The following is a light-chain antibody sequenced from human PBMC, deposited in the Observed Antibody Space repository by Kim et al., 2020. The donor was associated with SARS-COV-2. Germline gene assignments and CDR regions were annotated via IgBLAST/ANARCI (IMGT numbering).Light chain of an antibody. J-gene: IGKJ4*02. CDR1: QSVSSGY. CDR2: GAS. V-gene: IGKV3-20*01. CDR3: QQYDSSPLT. Sequence: SPGERATLSCRASQSVSSGYLAWYQQKPGQAPSLLMYGASSRATGIPDRFSGSGSGTDFTLTISRLEPEDFAVYYCQQYDSSPLTFGGGTKVDIK.